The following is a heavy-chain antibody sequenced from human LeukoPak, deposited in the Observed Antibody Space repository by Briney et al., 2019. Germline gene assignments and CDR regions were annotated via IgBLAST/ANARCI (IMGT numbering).Heavy chain of an antibody. Sequence: PSETLSLTCTVSGGSISSSGYYWGWVRQPPGKGLEWIGSVDSGGGSHYNPSLKSRVTTSRDTSKNQVSLRLISVTAADTALYYCASPSTLAGPGAFDIWGQGTMVTVSS. D-gene: IGHD3-16*01. CDR2: VDSGGGS. CDR3: ASPSTLAGPGAFDI. CDR1: GGSISSSGYY. V-gene: IGHV4-39*07. J-gene: IGHJ3*02.